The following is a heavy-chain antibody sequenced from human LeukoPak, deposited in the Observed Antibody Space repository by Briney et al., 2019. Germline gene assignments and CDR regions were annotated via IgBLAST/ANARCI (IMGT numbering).Heavy chain of an antibody. J-gene: IGHJ3*02. Sequence: GASVKVSSKASGYTFTSYDINWVRQATGDGLEWTGWVNPNRGNTGYVQKFHGRVTITRITSISTAYMELSSLKSEDTAVYYCARGDTMIVVDAFDIWGQGTTVTVSS. D-gene: IGHD3-22*01. CDR1: GYTFTSYD. CDR2: VNPNRGNT. CDR3: ARGDTMIVVDAFDI. V-gene: IGHV1-8*01.